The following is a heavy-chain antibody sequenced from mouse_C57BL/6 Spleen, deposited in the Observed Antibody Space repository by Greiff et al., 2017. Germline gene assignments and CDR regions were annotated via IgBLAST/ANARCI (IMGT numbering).Heavy chain of an antibody. CDR1: GFTFTDYY. D-gene: IGHD2-5*01. CDR3: ARYPAYYSNSLDY. V-gene: IGHV7-3*01. J-gene: IGHJ4*01. CDR2: IRNKANGYTT. Sequence: EVQVVESGGGLVQPGGSLSLSCAASGFTFTDYYMSWVRQPPGKALEWLGFIRNKANGYTTEYSASVKGRFTISRDNSKSILYLQMNALRAEDSATYYCARYPAYYSNSLDYWGQGTSVTVSS.